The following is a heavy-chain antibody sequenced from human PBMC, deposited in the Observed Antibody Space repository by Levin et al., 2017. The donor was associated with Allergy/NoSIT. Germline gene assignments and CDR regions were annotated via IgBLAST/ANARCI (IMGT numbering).Heavy chain of an antibody. J-gene: IGHJ5*02. CDR2: ISSSSSTI. CDR3: ARAPGEVGTP. V-gene: IGHV3-48*01. CDR1: GFTFSSYS. Sequence: GESLKISCAASGFTFSSYSMNWVRQAPGKGLEWVSYISSSSSTIYYADSVKGRFTISRDNAKNSLYLQMNSLRAEDTAVYYCARAPGEVGTPWGQGTLVTVSS. D-gene: IGHD7-27*01.